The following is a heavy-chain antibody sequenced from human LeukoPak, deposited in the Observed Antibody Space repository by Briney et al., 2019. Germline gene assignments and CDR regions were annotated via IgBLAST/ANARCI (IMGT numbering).Heavy chain of an antibody. J-gene: IGHJ4*02. Sequence: ASVKVSCKASGYTFTDYYMHWVRQAPGQGPEGMGWINPKSGGTNYAQKFQGRVTMTRDTSINTAYMELSRLSSDDTAVYYCARDLSYYGSGSYYFDYWGQGTLVIVSS. CDR2: INPKSGGT. CDR1: GYTFTDYY. D-gene: IGHD3-10*01. V-gene: IGHV1-2*02. CDR3: ARDLSYYGSGSYYFDY.